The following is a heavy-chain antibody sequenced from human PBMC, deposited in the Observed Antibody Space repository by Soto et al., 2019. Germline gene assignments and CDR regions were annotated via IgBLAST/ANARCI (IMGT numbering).Heavy chain of an antibody. J-gene: IGHJ6*02. CDR1: GYTFTSYY. Sequence: ASVKVSCKASGYTFTSYYMHWVRQAPGQGLEWMGIINPSGGSTSYAQKFQGRVTMTRNTSISTAYMELSSLRSEDTAVYYCARSRIAAAWYGMDVWGQGTTVTVSS. V-gene: IGHV1-46*01. D-gene: IGHD6-13*01. CDR2: INPSGGST. CDR3: ARSRIAAAWYGMDV.